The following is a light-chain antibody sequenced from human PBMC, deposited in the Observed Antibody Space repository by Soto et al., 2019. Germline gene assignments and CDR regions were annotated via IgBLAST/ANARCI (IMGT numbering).Light chain of an antibody. CDR2: AAS. J-gene: IGKJ2*01. CDR1: ESVSTY. V-gene: IGKV1-39*01. CDR3: QHSYTTPYS. Sequence: DIHMTQSPSFLSASVGDRVTITCRASESVSTYLNWYQQKPGKAPNLLIYAASSLQSGGPSRFSGSGSGTDFALTISSLQPEDFAVYYCQHSYTTPYSFGQGTYLEMK.